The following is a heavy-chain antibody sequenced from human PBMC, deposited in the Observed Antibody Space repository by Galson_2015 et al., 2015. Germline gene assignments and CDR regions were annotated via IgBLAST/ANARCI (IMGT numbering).Heavy chain of an antibody. V-gene: IGHV4-31*01. CDR3: ARSTAWYYFDS. Sequence: TLSLTCTVSGGSISNGDYYWNWIRQHPGKGLEWIGYVFYSGTTFYNPSPKSQFTISVDTPKNQFSLKLTSVNAADTAVYYCARSTAWYYFDSWGQGTPVTVSS. CDR2: VFYSGTT. D-gene: IGHD2-8*02. J-gene: IGHJ4*02. CDR1: GGSISNGDYY.